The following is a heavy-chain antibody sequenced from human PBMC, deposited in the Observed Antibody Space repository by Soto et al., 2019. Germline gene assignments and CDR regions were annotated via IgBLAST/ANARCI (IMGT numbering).Heavy chain of an antibody. CDR1: GGSISSYY. J-gene: IGHJ4*02. CDR3: AREKDYDILTVYKRAGGLDY. D-gene: IGHD3-9*01. Sequence: PSETLSLTCTVSGGSISSYYWSWIRQPPGKGLEWIGYIYYSGSTNYNPSLKSRVTISVDTSKNQFSLKLSSVTAADTAVYYCAREKDYDILTVYKRAGGLDYWGQGTQVTVSS. V-gene: IGHV4-59*01. CDR2: IYYSGST.